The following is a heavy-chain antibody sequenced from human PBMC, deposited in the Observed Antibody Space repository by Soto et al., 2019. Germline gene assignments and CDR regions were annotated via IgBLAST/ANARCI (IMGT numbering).Heavy chain of an antibody. Sequence: QVQLVQSGAEVKKPGASVKDSCKPSGYTFTSYGITWVRQAPGQGLEWMGWVNIYEGSTNYAQKFQGRVTMTTDTSTSTVYLELRSLRSDDTAIYYCARERGAYAYGDSWGQGTLVTVSS. CDR3: ARERGAYAYGDS. CDR1: GYTFTSYG. V-gene: IGHV1-18*01. J-gene: IGHJ4*02. CDR2: VNIYEGST. D-gene: IGHD5-18*01.